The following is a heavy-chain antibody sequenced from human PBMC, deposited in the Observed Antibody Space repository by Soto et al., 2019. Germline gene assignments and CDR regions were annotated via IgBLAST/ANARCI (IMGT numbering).Heavy chain of an antibody. CDR2: INAGNGNT. V-gene: IGHV1-3*01. D-gene: IGHD6-13*01. CDR3: VRNRATSSSPRWCDP. CDR1: GSTFTNYA. J-gene: IGHJ5*02. Sequence: QVQLVQSGAEVKKPGASVKVSCKASGSTFTNYAMHWVRQAPGQRLEWMGWINAGNGNTKYSQKFHGTVTITRDTAASTAYRELSSLRAADSAVYYCVRNRATSSSPRWCDPWGQGTLGTVSS.